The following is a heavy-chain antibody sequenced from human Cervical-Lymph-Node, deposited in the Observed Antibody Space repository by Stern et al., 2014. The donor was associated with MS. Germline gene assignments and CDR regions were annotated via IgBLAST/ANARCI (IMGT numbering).Heavy chain of an antibody. CDR1: GGTFTNYA. V-gene: IGHV1-69*01. Sequence: QVQLVQSGAELKRPGSSVKVSCKASGGTFTNYAITWVRQAPGQGLEWMGWVIPFFATPNYAQQFKGRLTITADESSTTAYMELTSLRSEDTAVYYCARDRVKKGNSYYYGMDVWGQGTTVTVSS. CDR2: VIPFFATP. D-gene: IGHD2/OR15-2a*01. CDR3: ARDRVKKGNSYYYGMDV. J-gene: IGHJ6*02.